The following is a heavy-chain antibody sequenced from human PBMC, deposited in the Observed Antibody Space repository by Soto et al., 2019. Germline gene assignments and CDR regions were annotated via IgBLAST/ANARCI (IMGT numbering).Heavy chain of an antibody. CDR3: ARDPQYGSGSYYPYDAFDI. Sequence: LLKGDCKRSGYTNTIDYGGWVRKTKRQGLEWMGIINPSGGSTSYAQKFQGRVTMTRDTSTSTVHMELSSLRSEDTAVYYCARDPQYGSGSYYPYDAFDIWGQGTMVTVSS. J-gene: IGHJ3*02. CDR2: INPSGGST. V-gene: IGHV1-46*03. D-gene: IGHD3-10*01. CDR1: GYTNTIDY.